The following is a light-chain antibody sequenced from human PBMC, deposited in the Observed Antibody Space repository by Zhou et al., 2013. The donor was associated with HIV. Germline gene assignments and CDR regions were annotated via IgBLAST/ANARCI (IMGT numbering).Light chain of an antibody. V-gene: IGKV3-20*01. CDR2: GAS. J-gene: IGKJ4*01. Sequence: EIVLTQSPGTLSLSPGERATLSCRASQSVASTSLTWYQKRPGQPPRLLIYGASSRAPGIPERFSGSGSGTDFILTISRLESEDFAVYYCQQYGGSPLVTFGGGTKVE. CDR3: QQYGGSPLVT. CDR1: QSVASTS.